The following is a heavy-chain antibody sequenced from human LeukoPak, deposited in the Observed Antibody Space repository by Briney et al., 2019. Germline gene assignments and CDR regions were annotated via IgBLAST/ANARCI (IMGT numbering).Heavy chain of an antibody. Sequence: ASVKVSCKASGYTLTIYYMHWVRQAPGEGLEWMGIINPSGGSTSYAQKFQGRVTMTRDMSTSTVYMELSSLRSEDTAVYYCASKGALSWIGMFDYWGQGTLVTVSS. J-gene: IGHJ4*02. CDR1: GYTLTIYY. CDR3: ASKGALSWIGMFDY. CDR2: INPSGGST. D-gene: IGHD3-10*01. V-gene: IGHV1-46*01.